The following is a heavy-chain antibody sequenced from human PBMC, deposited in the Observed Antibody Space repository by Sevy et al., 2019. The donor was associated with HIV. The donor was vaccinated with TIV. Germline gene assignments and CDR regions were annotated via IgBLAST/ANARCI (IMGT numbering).Heavy chain of an antibody. J-gene: IGHJ4*02. CDR1: GFTFNSYD. CDR2: ISGSGNTI. D-gene: IGHD1-26*01. CDR3: SRDLRLSGIYRSDY. Sequence: GGSLRLSCAASGFTFNSYDMNWVRRAPGKGLEWISYISGSGNTIYYADSVKGRFTISRDNVKKSLSLQMNSLRAEDTAVYYCSRDLRLSGIYRSDYWGQGTLVTVSS. V-gene: IGHV3-48*03.